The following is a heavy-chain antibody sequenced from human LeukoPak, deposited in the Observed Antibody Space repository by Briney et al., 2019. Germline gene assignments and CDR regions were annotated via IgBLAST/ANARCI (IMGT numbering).Heavy chain of an antibody. Sequence: GASVKVSCKASGYTFTSYGISWVRQAPGQGLEWMGWISAYNGNTNYAQKLQGRVTMTTDTSTSTAYMELRSLRSDDTAVYYCARRATYYYGSSNWFDPWGQGTLVTVCS. V-gene: IGHV1-18*01. J-gene: IGHJ5*02. CDR2: ISAYNGNT. CDR1: GYTFTSYG. CDR3: ARRATYYYGSSNWFDP. D-gene: IGHD3-10*01.